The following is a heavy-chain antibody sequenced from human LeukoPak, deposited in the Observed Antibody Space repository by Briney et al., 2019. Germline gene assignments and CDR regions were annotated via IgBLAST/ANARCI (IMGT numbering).Heavy chain of an antibody. CDR1: GFIFKDYW. CDR3: AKDAQPRSRWFDP. CDR2: IKQDGSEK. J-gene: IGHJ5*02. V-gene: IGHV3-7*03. D-gene: IGHD3-16*01. Sequence: GSLRLSCAASGFIFKDYWMIWVRQAPGKGLEWVANIKQDGSEKYYVDSVKGRFTISRDNAKNSLYLQMNTLRAEDTAMYYCAKDAQPRSRWFDPWGQGTLVTVSS.